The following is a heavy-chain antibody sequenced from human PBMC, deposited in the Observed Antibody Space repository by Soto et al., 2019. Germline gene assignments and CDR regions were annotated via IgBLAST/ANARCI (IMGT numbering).Heavy chain of an antibody. CDR1: GGSISSYY. Sequence: SETLSLTCTVSGGSISSYYWSWIRQPPGKGLEWIGYIYYSGSTNYNPSLKSRVTISVDTSKNQFSLKLSSVTAADTAVYYCARSNYYDSSGYNYWFDPWGQGTLVTVSS. J-gene: IGHJ5*02. CDR3: ARSNYYDSSGYNYWFDP. V-gene: IGHV4-59*01. D-gene: IGHD3-22*01. CDR2: IYYSGST.